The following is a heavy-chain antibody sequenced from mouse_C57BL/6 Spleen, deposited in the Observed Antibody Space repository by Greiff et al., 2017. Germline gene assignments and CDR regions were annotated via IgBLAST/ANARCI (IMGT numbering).Heavy chain of an antibody. CDR1: GFNINDYY. Sequence: EVQLQQSGAELVKPGASVKLSCTASGFNINDYYMHWVKQRTEQGLEWIGRIDPEDGETKYAPKFQGKATITADTSSNTAYLQLSSLSSEDTAVYYCASHYGSSYGYWYFDVWGTGTTVTVSS. V-gene: IGHV14-2*01. D-gene: IGHD1-1*01. CDR3: ASHYGSSYGYWYFDV. J-gene: IGHJ1*03. CDR2: IDPEDGET.